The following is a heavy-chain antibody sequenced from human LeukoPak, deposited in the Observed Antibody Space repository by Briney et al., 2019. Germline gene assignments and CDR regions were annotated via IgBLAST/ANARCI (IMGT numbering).Heavy chain of an antibody. Sequence: GGSLRLSCAASGFTVSNNYMSWVRQAPGKGLEWFSVIYSGGSTYYADSVKGRFTISRDNSKNTLYLQMNSLRAEDTAVYYCARIYVWGSYSPYYFDYWGQGILVTVSS. CDR1: GFTVSNNY. CDR3: ARIYVWGSYSPYYFDY. D-gene: IGHD3-16*01. CDR2: IYSGGST. J-gene: IGHJ4*02. V-gene: IGHV3-53*01.